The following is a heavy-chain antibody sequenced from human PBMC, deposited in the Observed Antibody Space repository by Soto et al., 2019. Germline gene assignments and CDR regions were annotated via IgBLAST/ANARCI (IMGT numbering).Heavy chain of an antibody. CDR2: IYYSGST. CDR3: ARSGYSYGPNPLLY. V-gene: IGHV4-59*12. J-gene: IGHJ4*02. Sequence: SETLSLTCTVSGGSISSYYWSWIRQPPGKGLEWIGYIYYSGSTNYNPSLKSRVTISVDTSKNQFSLKLSSVTAADTAVYYCARSGYSYGPNPLLYWGQGTPVTVSS. D-gene: IGHD5-18*01. CDR1: GGSISSYY.